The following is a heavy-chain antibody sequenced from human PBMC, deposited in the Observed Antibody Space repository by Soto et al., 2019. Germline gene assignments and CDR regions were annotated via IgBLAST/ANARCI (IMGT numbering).Heavy chain of an antibody. CDR2: IIPIFGTA. J-gene: IGHJ3*02. V-gene: IGHV1-69*13. CDR1: GGTFSSYA. D-gene: IGHD3-22*01. Sequence: SVKVSCKASGGTFSSYAISWVRQAPGQGLEWTGGIIPIFGTANYAQKFQGRVTITADESTSTAYMELSSLRSEDTAVYYCARANITMIVVARGYDAFDIWGQGTMVTVSS. CDR3: ARANITMIVVARGYDAFDI.